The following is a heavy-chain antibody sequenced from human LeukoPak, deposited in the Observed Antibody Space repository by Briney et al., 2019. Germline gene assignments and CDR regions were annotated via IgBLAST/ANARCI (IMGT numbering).Heavy chain of an antibody. D-gene: IGHD6-19*01. J-gene: IGHJ5*02. V-gene: IGHV4-39*07. Sequence: SETLSLTCTVSGGSISSSSYYWGWIRQPPGKGLEWIGSIYYSGSTYYNPSLKSRVTISVDTSKNQFSLKLSSVTAADTAVYYCASLYSSGWSDTLPTSNWFDPWGQGTLVTVSS. CDR1: GGSISSSSYY. CDR3: ASLYSSGWSDTLPTSNWFDP. CDR2: IYYSGST.